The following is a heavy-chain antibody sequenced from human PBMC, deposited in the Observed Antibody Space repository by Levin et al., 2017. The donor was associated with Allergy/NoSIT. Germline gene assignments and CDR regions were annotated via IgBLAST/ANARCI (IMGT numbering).Heavy chain of an antibody. J-gene: IGHJ4*02. CDR1: GGSISSYY. D-gene: IGHD5-12*01. CDR2: IYYSGST. V-gene: IGHV4-59*01. CDR3: ARSRGGYDTNVDY. Sequence: PSETLSLTCTVSGGSISSYYWSWIRQPPGKGLEWIGYIYYSGSTNYNPSLKSRVTISVDTSKNQFSLKLSSVTAADTAVYYCARSRGGYDTNVDYWGQGTLVTVSS.